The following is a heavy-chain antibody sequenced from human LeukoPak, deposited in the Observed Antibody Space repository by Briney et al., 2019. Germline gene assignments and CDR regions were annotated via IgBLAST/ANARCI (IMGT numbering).Heavy chain of an antibody. J-gene: IGHJ3*01. V-gene: IGHV3-48*01. D-gene: IGHD2-2*01. CDR3: ASEQEDCTGTTCYRAFDV. Sequence: GGSLRLSCAASGFTFSSYSMNWVRQAPGKGLEWVSYISTSSNTIHYADSVKGRYTISSDNAKNSLYLQKSSLRSEDTAVYYCASEQEDCTGTTCYRAFDVWGQGTMVTVS. CDR1: GFTFSSYS. CDR2: ISTSSNTI.